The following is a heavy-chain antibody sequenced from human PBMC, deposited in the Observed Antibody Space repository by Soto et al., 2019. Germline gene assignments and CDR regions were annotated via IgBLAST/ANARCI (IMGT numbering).Heavy chain of an antibody. V-gene: IGHV1-69*04. D-gene: IGHD6-13*01. CDR1: GGTFSSYT. CDR2: IIPILGIA. J-gene: IGHJ5*02. CDR3: ARDRGVAATNWFDP. Sequence: SVKVSCKASGGTFSSYTISWVRQAPGQGLEWMGRIIPILGIANYAQKFQGRVTITADKSTSTAYMELSSLRSEDTAVYYCARDRGVAATNWFDPWGQGTLVTVSS.